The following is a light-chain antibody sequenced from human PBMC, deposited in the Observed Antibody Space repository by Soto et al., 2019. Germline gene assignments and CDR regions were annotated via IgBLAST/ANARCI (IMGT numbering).Light chain of an antibody. V-gene: IGLV2-23*02. CDR3: CSFARSRIL. J-gene: IGLJ1*01. Sequence: QSVLTQPASVSGSPGQSITISCTGTSSDVGSYNLVSWYQQHPGKAPKLMIYEVSERPAGVSNRFSGSKSGNTAPLTISGLQAEDEADYYCCSFARSRILFGTGTKVTVL. CDR1: SSDVGSYNL. CDR2: EVS.